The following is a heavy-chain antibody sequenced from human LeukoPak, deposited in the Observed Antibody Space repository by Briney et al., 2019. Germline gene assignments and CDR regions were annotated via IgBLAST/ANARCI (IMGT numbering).Heavy chain of an antibody. CDR3: AKDGDFWSGPPYY. CDR1: RFTFTSFG. V-gene: IGHV3-30*02. D-gene: IGHD3-3*01. Sequence: PGRSLRLSCAASRFTFTSFGMHWVRQAPGQGRGWVAFIRHDGSSKYYADSVKGRFTISRDNSKNTLYLQMNSLGAEDTAVYYCAKDGDFWSGPPYYWGQGTLVTVSS. CDR2: IRHDGSSK. J-gene: IGHJ4*02.